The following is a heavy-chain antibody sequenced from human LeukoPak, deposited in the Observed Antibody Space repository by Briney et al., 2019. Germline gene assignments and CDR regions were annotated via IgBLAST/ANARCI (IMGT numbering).Heavy chain of an antibody. J-gene: IGHJ4*02. CDR1: GYTFTSYG. CDR2: ISAYNGNT. CDR3: ARTPRDAYSTSYQQPWSYYFDY. Sequence: ASVKVSCKASGYTFTSYGISWVRQAPGQGLEWMGWISAYNGNTNYAQKLQGRVTTTTDTSTSTAYMELRSLRSDDTAVYYCARTPRDAYSTSYQQPWSYYFDYWGQGTLVTVSS. D-gene: IGHD2-2*01. V-gene: IGHV1-18*01.